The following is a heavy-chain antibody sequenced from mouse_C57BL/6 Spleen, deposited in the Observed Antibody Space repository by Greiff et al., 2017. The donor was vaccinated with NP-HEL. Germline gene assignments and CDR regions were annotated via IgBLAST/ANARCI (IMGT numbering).Heavy chain of an antibody. CDR3: ATSVVTPYAMDY. D-gene: IGHD2-5*01. CDR1: GYTFTGYW. J-gene: IGHJ4*01. CDR2: INPSSGDT. V-gene: IGHV1-7*01. Sequence: VQLQQSGAELVKPGASVKLSCKASGYTFTGYWMHWVNQRPGQGLEWIGYINPSSGDTKYNQKFKAKATLTADKSSSTAYMQMSSLTYEDSAEYYCATSVVTPYAMDYWGQGTSVTVSS.